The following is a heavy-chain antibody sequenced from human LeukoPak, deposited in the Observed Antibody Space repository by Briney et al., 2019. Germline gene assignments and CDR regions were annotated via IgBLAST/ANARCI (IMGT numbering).Heavy chain of an antibody. D-gene: IGHD5-12*01. CDR2: IKSKTDVRTT. CDR3: APRIWRYRGYDFPNRHTAHPLASGMDG. CDR1: GLTFSSYW. J-gene: IGHJ6*04. V-gene: IGHV3-15*01. Sequence: PGESLRLSCAASGLTFSSYWMSWLRQAPGKALEWVGRIKSKTDVRTTVHPAPVKGRFTISRDDSKNTLYLQRNSLKTEDTAVYYCAPRIWRYRGYDFPNRHTAHPLASGMDGWGKGTTVTVSS.